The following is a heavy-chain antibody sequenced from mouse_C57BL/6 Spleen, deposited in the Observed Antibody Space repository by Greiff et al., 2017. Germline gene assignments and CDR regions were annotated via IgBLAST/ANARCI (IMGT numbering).Heavy chain of an antibody. J-gene: IGHJ2*01. Sequence: QVQLKQPGAELVKPGASVKLSCKASGYTFTSYWMHWVKQRPGQGLEWIGMIHPNSGSTNYNEKFKSKATLTVDKSSSTAYMQLSSLTSEDSAVYYCAMPVYYYGSSYLDYWGQGTTLTVSS. CDR2: IHPNSGST. V-gene: IGHV1-64*01. CDR1: GYTFTSYW. CDR3: AMPVYYYGSSYLDY. D-gene: IGHD1-1*01.